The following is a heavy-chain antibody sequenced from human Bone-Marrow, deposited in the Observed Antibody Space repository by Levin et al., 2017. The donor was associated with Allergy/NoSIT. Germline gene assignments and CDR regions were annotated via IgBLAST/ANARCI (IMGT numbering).Heavy chain of an antibody. CDR1: GFTFSRYW. CDR3: ARDLLGADDY. J-gene: IGHJ4*02. D-gene: IGHD4-17*01. V-gene: IGHV3-74*01. Sequence: PGGSLRLSCAASGFTFSRYWMHWVRQAPGKGLEWVSRSNEDGSIKNYADSVKDRFTISRDNVENTLYLQMNSLRAEDKALYYCARDLLGADDYWGQGTLVTVSS. CDR2: SNEDGSIK.